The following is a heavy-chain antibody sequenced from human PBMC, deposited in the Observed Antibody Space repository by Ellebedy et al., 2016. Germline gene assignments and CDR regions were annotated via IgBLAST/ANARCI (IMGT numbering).Heavy chain of an antibody. CDR1: GFTFSSYW. V-gene: IGHV3-74*01. CDR2: INTDGTTT. Sequence: GESLKISCAVSGFTFSSYWMHWVRQAPGKGLVWVSRINTDGTTTNYADSVKGRFTISRDNAKNTLYLQMNSLTAEDTAVYYCARADISGSPTFDSWGQGALVTVSS. D-gene: IGHD3-10*01. J-gene: IGHJ4*02. CDR3: ARADISGSPTFDS.